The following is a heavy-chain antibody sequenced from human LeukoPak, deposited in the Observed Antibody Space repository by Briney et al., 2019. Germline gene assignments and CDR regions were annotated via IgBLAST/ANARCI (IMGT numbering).Heavy chain of an antibody. D-gene: IGHD2-21*01. CDR2: VRVNGRST. CDR3: AKPGEPSNYFFDY. Sequence: GGSLRLSCTASGFTFGTYDMSWVRQAPGKGLEWVSTVRVNGRSTYYADSVKGRFTVSRDDSKNTLYLQMNSLRAEDTALYYCAKPGEPSNYFFDYWGQGALVTVSS. CDR1: GFTFGTYD. V-gene: IGHV3-23*01. J-gene: IGHJ4*02.